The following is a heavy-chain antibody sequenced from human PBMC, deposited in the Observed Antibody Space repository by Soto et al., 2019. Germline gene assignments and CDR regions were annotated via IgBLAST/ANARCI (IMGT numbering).Heavy chain of an antibody. CDR3: ANAEHTRRSIGFEY. CDR2: ISATGGST. J-gene: IGHJ4*02. V-gene: IGHV3-23*01. Sequence: VGSLRLSCACSVFTFASYVMTCVRHAPGKGLEWVSSISATGGSTYYAGSVKGRFTISRDNSKNTLYLQMNSLRAEDTAIYYCANAEHTRRSIGFEYWGQGTLVIVSS. CDR1: VFTFASYV. D-gene: IGHD2-2*01.